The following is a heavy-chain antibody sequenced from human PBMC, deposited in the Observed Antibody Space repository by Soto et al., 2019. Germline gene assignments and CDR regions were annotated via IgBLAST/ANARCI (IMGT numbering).Heavy chain of an antibody. CDR2: IALGGTSP. CDR3: TDERVPDGIYSFDF. D-gene: IGHD2-21*01. J-gene: IGHJ4*02. Sequence: EVQLLESGGDLVQPGGSLRLSCAASGFSFRDYSMNWVRQAPGKGLEWVAFIALGGTSPDYSASVKGRFTISKDKAMNTVYLEMKSLRVEDAAVYYCTDERVPDGIYSFDFWGQGALVTVSS. V-gene: IGHV3-23*03. CDR1: GFSFRDYS.